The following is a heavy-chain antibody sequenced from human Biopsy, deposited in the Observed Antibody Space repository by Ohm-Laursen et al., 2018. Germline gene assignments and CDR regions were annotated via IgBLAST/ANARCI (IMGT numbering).Heavy chain of an antibody. J-gene: IGHJ6*02. V-gene: IGHV4-34*01. Sequence: LSCAASGFSVSDHSMTWVRQTPGKGLEWIGEINHSGRTNYNPSLKSRVTISVDTSKNQFSLKVRSVTAADTAVYYCVRGVDYYDPYHYYALDVWGQGTTVTVSS. CDR3: VRGVDYYDPYHYYALDV. D-gene: IGHD3-22*01. CDR1: GFSVSDHS. CDR2: INHSGRT.